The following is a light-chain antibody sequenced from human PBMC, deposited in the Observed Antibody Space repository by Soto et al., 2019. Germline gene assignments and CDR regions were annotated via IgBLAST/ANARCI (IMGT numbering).Light chain of an antibody. Sequence: EIVLTQSPGTLSLSPGERATLSCRASQSVSSSYLAWYQQKPGQAPRLLIYGASSRATGIPDRFSGSGSGTDFTLTISRLEPEDFAVYYCKQYGSSPPWTFGQGTKVESK. V-gene: IGKV3-20*01. CDR3: KQYGSSPPWT. J-gene: IGKJ1*01. CDR2: GAS. CDR1: QSVSSSY.